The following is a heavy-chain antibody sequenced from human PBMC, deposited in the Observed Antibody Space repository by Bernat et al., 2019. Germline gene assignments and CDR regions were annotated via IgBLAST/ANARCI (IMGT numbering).Heavy chain of an antibody. CDR1: GFTVSSNY. Sequence: EVQVVESGGGLAQPGGSLRLSCAASGFTVSSNYMSWVRQAPGKGLEWVSIIYSGGSTYFADSVKGRFIISRDNSKNTLYLQMNSLSTEDTAVYYCARDRGSSGYYYYAMDVWGQGTTVTVSS. V-gene: IGHV3-66*01. CDR3: ARDRGSSGYYYYAMDV. CDR2: IYSGGST. D-gene: IGHD6-6*01. J-gene: IGHJ6*02.